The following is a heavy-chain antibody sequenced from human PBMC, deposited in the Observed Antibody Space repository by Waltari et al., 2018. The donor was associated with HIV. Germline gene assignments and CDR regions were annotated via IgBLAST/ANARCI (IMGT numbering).Heavy chain of an antibody. CDR3: ARSRDYGSGKDYDMDV. CDR1: GYTFTYRY. Sequence: QMQLVQSGAEVKKTESSVKVSCKASGYTFTYRYLHWVRQAPGQALEWMGWITPFNGNTNYAQKFQDRVTITRDRSMSTAYMKLSSLRFEDTAMYYCARSRDYGSGKDYDMDVGGQGTTVTVSS. J-gene: IGHJ6*02. D-gene: IGHD3-10*01. CDR2: ITPFNGNT. V-gene: IGHV1-45*02.